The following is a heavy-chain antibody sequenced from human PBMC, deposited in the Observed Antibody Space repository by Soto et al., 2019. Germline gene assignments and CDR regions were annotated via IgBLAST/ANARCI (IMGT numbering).Heavy chain of an antibody. CDR1: GFSYSSYS. CDR2: ISGSGGST. D-gene: IGHD4-17*01. J-gene: IGHJ4*01. CDR3: ALHSNRYGDYVPFDY. V-gene: IGHV3-23*01. Sequence: PEGTLRLSCVPSGFSYSSYSMSWVRQAPGKGLGWVSAISGSGGSTYYADSVKGRFTISRDNSKNTLYLQMNSLRAEDTAVYYCALHSNRYGDYVPFDYWGHGT.